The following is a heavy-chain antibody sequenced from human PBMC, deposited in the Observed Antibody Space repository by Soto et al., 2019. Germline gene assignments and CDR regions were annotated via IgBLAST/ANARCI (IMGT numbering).Heavy chain of an antibody. CDR2: IYSGGSK. CDR1: GFTISSNY. D-gene: IGHD1-26*01. Sequence: GGSLRLSCAASGFTISSNYMTWVRQAPGKGLEWVSLIYSGGSKYYADSVKGRFTISRDSSKNTLFLQMDSLRAEDTAVYYCARDRFIGTYYVKGVTYFFDHWGQGAPVTVSS. V-gene: IGHV3-53*01. J-gene: IGHJ4*02. CDR3: ARDRFIGTYYVKGVTYFFDH.